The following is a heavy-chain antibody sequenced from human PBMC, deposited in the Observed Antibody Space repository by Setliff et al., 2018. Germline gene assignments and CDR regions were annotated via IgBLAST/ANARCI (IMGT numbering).Heavy chain of an antibody. CDR2: IKQDGSEE. CDR3: TTRYHNPGDGYMAVFDF. Sequence: GGSLRLSCTASGFTFNKHWMTWVRQAPGEGLEWVANIKQDGSEEYYVDSVRGRFTISRDNAHNSLYLQMNNLRVEDTAVYYCTTRYHNPGDGYMAVFDFWGQGSLVTVSS. CDR1: GFTFNKHW. D-gene: IGHD2-21*01. V-gene: IGHV3-7*03. J-gene: IGHJ4*02.